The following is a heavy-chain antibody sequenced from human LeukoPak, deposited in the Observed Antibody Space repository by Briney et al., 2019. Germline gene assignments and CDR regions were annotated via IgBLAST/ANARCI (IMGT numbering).Heavy chain of an antibody. V-gene: IGHV3-23*01. CDR1: GFTFSSYA. CDR2: ISGSGGST. D-gene: IGHD6-13*01. CDR3: ARDEDLFVQYSNSWYDAYDI. Sequence: GGSLRLSCAASGFTFSSYAMSWVRQAPGKGLEWVSAISGSGGSTYYADSVKGRFTISRDNSKNTLYLQMNSLRAEDTAVYYCARDEDLFVQYSNSWYDAYDIWGQGTMATVSS. J-gene: IGHJ3*02.